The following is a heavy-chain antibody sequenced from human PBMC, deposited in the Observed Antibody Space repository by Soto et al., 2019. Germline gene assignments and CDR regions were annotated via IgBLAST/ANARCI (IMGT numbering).Heavy chain of an antibody. CDR3: AKDSARRGNYYGMDV. CDR1: GFTFSSYG. D-gene: IGHD3-10*01. Sequence: PGGSLRLSCAASGFTFSSYGMHWVRQAPGKGLEWVAVISYDGSNKYHADSVKGRFTISRDNSKNTLYLQMNSLRAEATAVYYFAKDSARRGNYYGMDVWGQGTTVTVSS. V-gene: IGHV3-30*18. CDR2: ISYDGSNK. J-gene: IGHJ6*02.